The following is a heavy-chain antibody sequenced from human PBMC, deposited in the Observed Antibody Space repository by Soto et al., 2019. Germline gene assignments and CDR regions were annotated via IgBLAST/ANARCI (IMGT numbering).Heavy chain of an antibody. D-gene: IGHD3-22*01. CDR2: INHSGST. CDR1: GGSFSGYY. J-gene: IGHJ6*02. Sequence: SETLSLTCAVYGGSFSGYYWSWIRQPPGKGLEWIGEINHSGSTNYNPSLKSRVTISVDTSKNQFSLKLSSVTAADTAVYYCARGTHRRSGSSYYYYGMDVWGQGTTVTSP. V-gene: IGHV4-34*01. CDR3: ARGTHRRSGSSYYYYGMDV.